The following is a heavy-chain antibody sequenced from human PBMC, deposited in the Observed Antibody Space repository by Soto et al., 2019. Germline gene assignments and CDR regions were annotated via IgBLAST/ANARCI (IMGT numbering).Heavy chain of an antibody. CDR2: INHSGST. Sequence: SETLSLTCAVYGGSFSGYYWSWIRQPPGKGLEWIGEINHSGSTNYNPSLKSRVTISVDTSKNQFSLKLSSVTAADTAVYYCATLGVATEYYGMDVWGQGTTVTVSS. CDR3: ATLGVATEYYGMDV. V-gene: IGHV4-34*01. D-gene: IGHD5-12*01. J-gene: IGHJ6*02. CDR1: GGSFSGYY.